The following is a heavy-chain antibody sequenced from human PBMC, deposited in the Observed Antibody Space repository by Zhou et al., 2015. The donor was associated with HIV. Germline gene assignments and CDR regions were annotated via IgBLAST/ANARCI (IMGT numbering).Heavy chain of an antibody. CDR2: FIPMFDIE. CDR3: ARSSGNYDFAFDV. CDR1: GSTFSGSD. D-gene: IGHD3-22*01. V-gene: IGHV1-69*09. J-gene: IGHJ3*01. Sequence: QVQLVQSRTEVKRPGSSVKVSCKASGSTFSGSDISWVRQAPGQGLEWMGRFIPMFDIENHAQKFRGRLTISADKSTGAAYMELSSLRSEDAAVYYCARSSGNYDFAFDVWGQGTRVIVSS.